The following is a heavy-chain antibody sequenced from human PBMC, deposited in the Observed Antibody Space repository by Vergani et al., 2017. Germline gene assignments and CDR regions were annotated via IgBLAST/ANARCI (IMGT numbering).Heavy chain of an antibody. CDR3: ARTESFILRYFHWAL. CDR1: GGSITSSSYY. D-gene: IGHD3-9*01. Sequence: QLHLQESGPGLVKPSETLSLTCTVSGGSITSSSYYWGWIRQPPGKGLEWIGNIYHSGGAYYNPSLKGRVTISVDTSKNQFSLELTSVTAADTAIYFCARTESFILRYFHWALWGQGTLVTVSS. V-gene: IGHV4-39*01. J-gene: IGHJ4*02. CDR2: IYHSGGA.